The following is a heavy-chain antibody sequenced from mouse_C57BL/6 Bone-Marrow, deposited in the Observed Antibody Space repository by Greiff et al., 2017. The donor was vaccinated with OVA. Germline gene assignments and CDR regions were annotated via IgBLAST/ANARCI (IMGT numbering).Heavy chain of an antibody. CDR3: ERRGSKDYYAMDY. CDR2: ISSGSSTI. Sequence: EVKLVESGGGLVKPGGSLKLSCAASGFTFSDYGMHWVRQAPEKGLEWVAYISSGSSTIYYADTVKGRFTISRDNAKNTLFLQMTSLRSEDTAMYYGERRGSKDYYAMDYWGQGTSVTVSS. J-gene: IGHJ4*01. D-gene: IGHD1-1*01. V-gene: IGHV5-17*01. CDR1: GFTFSDYG.